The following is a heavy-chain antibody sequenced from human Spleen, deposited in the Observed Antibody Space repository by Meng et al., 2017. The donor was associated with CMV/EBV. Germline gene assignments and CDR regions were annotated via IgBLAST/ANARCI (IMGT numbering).Heavy chain of an antibody. Sequence: SETLSLTCTVSGGSISSSSYYWGWIRQPPGKGLEWIGGIYYSGSTYYNPSLKSRVTISVDTSKNQFSLKLSSVTAADTAVYYCARDLGYSRSSYYYYYALDVWVQGTTVTVSS. V-gene: IGHV4-39*07. J-gene: IGHJ6*02. D-gene: IGHD6-6*01. CDR1: GGSISSSSYY. CDR3: ARDLGYSRSSYYYYYALDV. CDR2: IYYSGST.